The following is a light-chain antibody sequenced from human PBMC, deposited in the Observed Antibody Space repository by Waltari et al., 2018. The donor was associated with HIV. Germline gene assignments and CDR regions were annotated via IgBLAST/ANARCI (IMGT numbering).Light chain of an antibody. V-gene: IGLV2-14*01. CDR1: TSDTGLYNL. J-gene: IGLJ2*01. Sequence: QSALTQPASVSGSPGQSITISCTGTTSDTGLYNLVSWYRQHPGKAPQLVIYRVNRRPSGVSYRFSGSKSGNTASLTISALQVEDEGDYYCSSYTRADSLLFGGGTKLTVL. CDR2: RVN. CDR3: SSYTRADSLL.